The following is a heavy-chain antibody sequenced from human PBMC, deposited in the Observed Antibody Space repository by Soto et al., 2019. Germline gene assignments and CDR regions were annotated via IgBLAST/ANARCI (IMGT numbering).Heavy chain of an antibody. Sequence: ASVKVSFKASGGTFSSYAVSWVRQAPGQGLEWMGGIIPIFGTANYAQKFQGRVTITADESTSTAYKELSSLRSEDTAVYYCARSSRRDGYNDDAFDIWGQGTMVTVSS. J-gene: IGHJ3*02. CDR3: ARSSRRDGYNDDAFDI. V-gene: IGHV1-69*13. CDR2: IIPIFGTA. CDR1: GGTFSSYA. D-gene: IGHD5-12*01.